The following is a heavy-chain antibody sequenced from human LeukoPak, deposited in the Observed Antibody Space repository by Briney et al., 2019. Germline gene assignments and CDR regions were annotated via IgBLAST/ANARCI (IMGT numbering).Heavy chain of an antibody. CDR2: TYYRSKWYN. J-gene: IGHJ3*02. CDR3: ARFAEWSVKLDAFDI. D-gene: IGHD3-3*01. Sequence: SQTLSLTCAISGDSVSINSAAWNWVRQSPSRGLEWLGRTYYRSKWYNDYAVSVKSRITINPETSKNQFSLQLNSVTPEDTAVYYCARFAEWSVKLDAFDIWGQGTMVTVSS. CDR1: GDSVSINSAA. V-gene: IGHV6-1*01.